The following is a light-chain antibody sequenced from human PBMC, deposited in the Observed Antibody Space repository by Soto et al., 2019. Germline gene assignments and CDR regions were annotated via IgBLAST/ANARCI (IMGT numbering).Light chain of an antibody. CDR3: QQYGSSPPLT. CDR2: GAS. J-gene: IGKJ4*01. Sequence: EIGLTQSPGTLSLSPGERATLSCRASQSVRSSYLAWYQQRPGQAPRLLIYGASSTATGIPDRFSGSGSGTDFTLPIRRLDHEDFAVYYCQQYGSSPPLTFGGGTKVDIK. CDR1: QSVRSSY. V-gene: IGKV3-20*01.